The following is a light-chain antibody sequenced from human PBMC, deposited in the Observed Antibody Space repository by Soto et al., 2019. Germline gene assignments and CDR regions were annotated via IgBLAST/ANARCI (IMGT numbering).Light chain of an antibody. Sequence: QSVVTQPPSVSGAPGQRVTISCTGSSSNIGAHYDVHWYQQLPGTAPKLLIYGNSNRPSGVPDRFSGSKSGTSASLAITGLQAEDEADYYCQSYDNSLSVYVFGTGTKV. CDR2: GNS. CDR1: SSNIGAHYD. J-gene: IGLJ1*01. CDR3: QSYDNSLSVYV. V-gene: IGLV1-40*01.